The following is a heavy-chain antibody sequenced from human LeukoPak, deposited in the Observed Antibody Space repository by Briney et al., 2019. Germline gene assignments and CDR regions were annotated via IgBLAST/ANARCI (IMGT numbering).Heavy chain of an antibody. CDR2: IYTSGST. Sequence: ASETLSLTCTVSGGSISSGSYYWSWIRQPAGKGLEWIGRIYTSGSTNYNPSLKSRVTISVDTSKNQFSLKLSSVTAADTAVYYCARGSIPHSKKFSSSWPGRYFDYWGQGTLVTVSS. CDR3: ARGSIPHSKKFSSSWPGRYFDY. CDR1: GGSISSGSYY. V-gene: IGHV4-61*02. D-gene: IGHD6-13*01. J-gene: IGHJ4*02.